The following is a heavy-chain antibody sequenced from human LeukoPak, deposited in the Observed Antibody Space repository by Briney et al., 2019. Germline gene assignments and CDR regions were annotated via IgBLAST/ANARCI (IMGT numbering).Heavy chain of an antibody. V-gene: IGHV3-74*01. Sequence: GGSLRLSCEASGFTFSSYWMNWVRQGPGKGLVWVSCINTDGSSTSYADSVKGRFTISRDNGKNTLYMQMNSLRAEDTAVYYCARGVGVIHYWGQGTLVTVSS. CDR1: GFTFSSYW. J-gene: IGHJ4*02. CDR2: INTDGSST. CDR3: ARGVGVIHY. D-gene: IGHD3-10*01.